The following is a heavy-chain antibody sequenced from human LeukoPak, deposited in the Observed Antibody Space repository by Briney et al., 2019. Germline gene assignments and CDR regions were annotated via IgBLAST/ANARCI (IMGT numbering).Heavy chain of an antibody. Sequence: ASVKVSCKVSGYTLTELSMHWVRPAPGKGLEWMGGFDPEDGETIYAQKFQGGVTMTEDTSTDTAYMELSGLRSEDTAVYYCATSLRGIAVAGDVYWGQGTLVTVSS. CDR3: ATSLRGIAVAGDVY. CDR1: GYTLTELS. CDR2: FDPEDGET. V-gene: IGHV1-24*01. D-gene: IGHD6-19*01. J-gene: IGHJ4*02.